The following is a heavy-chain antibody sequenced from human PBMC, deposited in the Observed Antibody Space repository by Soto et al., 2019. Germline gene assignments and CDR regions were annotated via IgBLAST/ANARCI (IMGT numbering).Heavy chain of an antibody. J-gene: IGHJ4*02. CDR2: ISYDGSNK. V-gene: IGHV3-30-3*01. CDR3: ARATSTVVTALNFDY. CDR1: GFTFSSYA. D-gene: IGHD4-17*01. Sequence: XVSLRLSCAASGFTFSSYAMHWVRQAPGKGLEWVAVISYDGSNKYYADSVKGRFTISRDNSKNTLYLQMNSLRAEDTAVYYCARATSTVVTALNFDYWGQGTLVTVSS.